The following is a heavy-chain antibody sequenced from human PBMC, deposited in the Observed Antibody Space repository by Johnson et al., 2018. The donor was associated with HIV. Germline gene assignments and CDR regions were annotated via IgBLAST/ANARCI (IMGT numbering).Heavy chain of an antibody. CDR2: ISYDGNNK. Sequence: QVQLLESGGGVVQPGRSLRLSCAASGFTFSSHVMHWVRQGPGKGLEWVAVISYDGNNKYYADSVKGRFTISRDNSKNTLYLQMNSLRAEDTAVYYCAKFAVAGFDIWGQGTMVTVSS. CDR3: AKFAVAGFDI. J-gene: IGHJ3*02. V-gene: IGHV3-30-3*02. CDR1: GFTFSSHV. D-gene: IGHD6-19*01.